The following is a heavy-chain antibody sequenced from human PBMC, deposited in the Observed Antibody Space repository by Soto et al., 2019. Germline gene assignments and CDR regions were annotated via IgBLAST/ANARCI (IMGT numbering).Heavy chain of an antibody. V-gene: IGHV1-3*01. CDR1: GYTFTSYA. J-gene: IGHJ4*02. D-gene: IGHD2-8*02. Sequence: ASVKVSCKASGYTFTSYAMHWVRQAPGQRLEWMGWINAGNGNTKYSQKFQGRVTITRDTSASTAYMELSSLRSEDTAVYYCARDPNYSTGPFDCWGQGTLVTVSS. CDR3: ARDPNYSTGPFDC. CDR2: INAGNGNT.